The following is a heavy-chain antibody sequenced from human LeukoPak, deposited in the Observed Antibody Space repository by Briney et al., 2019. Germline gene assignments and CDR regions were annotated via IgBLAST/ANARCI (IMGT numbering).Heavy chain of an antibody. D-gene: IGHD2-2*01. Sequence: GGSLRLSCAASGFTFSSYAMHWVRQAPGKGLVWVSRINRDGSSTSYADSVKGRFTISRDNAKNTLYLQMNSLRAEDTAVYYCARGGGYCSSTTCYDGPFDYWGQGTLVTVSS. V-gene: IGHV3-74*01. CDR3: ARGGGYCSSTTCYDGPFDY. J-gene: IGHJ4*02. CDR1: GFTFSSYA. CDR2: INRDGSST.